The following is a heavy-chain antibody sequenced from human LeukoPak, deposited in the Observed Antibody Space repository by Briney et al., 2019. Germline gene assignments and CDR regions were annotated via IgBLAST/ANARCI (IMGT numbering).Heavy chain of an antibody. CDR2: IYTSGST. D-gene: IGHD6-13*01. CDR3: ARAPYSSTPNYYGVDL. CDR1: GGSISSSSYY. Sequence: SETLSLTCTVSGGSISSSSYYWSWIRQPAGKGLEGIGRIYTSGSTNYNPSLKSRVTMSVSTSKNQFSLKLSSVTAADTAVYYCARAPYSSTPNYYGVDLWGHGTTVTVSS. V-gene: IGHV4-61*02. J-gene: IGHJ6*02.